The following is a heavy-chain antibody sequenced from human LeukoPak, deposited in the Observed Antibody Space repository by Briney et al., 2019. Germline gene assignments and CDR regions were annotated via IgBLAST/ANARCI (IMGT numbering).Heavy chain of an antibody. V-gene: IGHV3-48*02. CDR2: ISSSSSTI. J-gene: IGHJ5*02. D-gene: IGHD6-19*01. Sequence: GGSLRLSCAASGLTFSSYSMNWVRQAPGKGLEWVSYISSSSSTIYYADSVKGRFTISRDNAKNSLYLQMNSLRDEDTAVYYCAREAVAGTPYNWFDPWGQGTLVTVSS. CDR3: AREAVAGTPYNWFDP. CDR1: GLTFSSYS.